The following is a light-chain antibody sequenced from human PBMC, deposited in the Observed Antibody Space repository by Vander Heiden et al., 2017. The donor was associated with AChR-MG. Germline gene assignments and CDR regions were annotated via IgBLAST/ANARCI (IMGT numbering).Light chain of an antibody. CDR1: QSISSY. CDR2: AAS. CDR3: QQSYSTPIT. V-gene: IGKV1-39*01. J-gene: IGKJ5*01. Sequence: DIQMTQSPFSLSASVGDRVTITCRPSQSISSYLNWYQQKPGKAPKLLIYAASSLQSGVPSRFSGSGSGTDFTLTISSLQPEDFATYYCQQSYSTPITFGQGTRLEI.